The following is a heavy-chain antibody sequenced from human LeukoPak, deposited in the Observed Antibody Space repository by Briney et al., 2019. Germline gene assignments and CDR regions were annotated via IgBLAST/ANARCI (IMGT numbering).Heavy chain of an antibody. V-gene: IGHV4-34*01. D-gene: IGHD6-13*01. CDR3: ARGRYSSSWYGRRYYYYGMDV. CDR1: GGSFSGYY. Sequence: SETLSLTCAVYGGSFSGYYWSWIRQPPGKGLEWIGEINHSGSTNYNPSLESRVTISVDTSKNQFSLKLSSVTAADTAVYYCARGRYSSSWYGRRYYYYGMDVWGQGTTVTVSS. CDR2: INHSGST. J-gene: IGHJ6*02.